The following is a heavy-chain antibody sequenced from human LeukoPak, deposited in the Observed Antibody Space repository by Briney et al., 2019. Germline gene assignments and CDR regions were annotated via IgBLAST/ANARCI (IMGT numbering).Heavy chain of an antibody. CDR1: GFTFSSYA. V-gene: IGHV3-64D*06. CDR2: ISGNGGST. CDR3: VKDRSDILTGPGSN. J-gene: IGHJ4*02. Sequence: GGSLRLSCSASGFTFSSYAMHWVRQAPGKGLEYVSAISGNGGSTYYADSVKGRFTISRDNSKNTLYLQMSSLRAEDTAMYYCVKDRSDILTGPGSNWGQGTLVTVSS. D-gene: IGHD3-9*01.